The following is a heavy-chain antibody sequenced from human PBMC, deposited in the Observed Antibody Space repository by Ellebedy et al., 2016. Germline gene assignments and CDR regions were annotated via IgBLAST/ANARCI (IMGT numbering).Heavy chain of an antibody. J-gene: IGHJ6*01. V-gene: IGHV1-8*01. D-gene: IGHD3-16*01. CDR2: MNPNSGDA. CDR3: ARRGLPFERYFALAV. CDR1: GYTFTSHD. Sequence: ASVKVSCXASGYTFTSHDINWVRQASGQGLDWVGWMNPNSGDAAYAQKLQGRISMTRNTSIKTAFMELNSLTSEDTAIYFRARRGLPFERYFALAVWGQGTKVTVSS.